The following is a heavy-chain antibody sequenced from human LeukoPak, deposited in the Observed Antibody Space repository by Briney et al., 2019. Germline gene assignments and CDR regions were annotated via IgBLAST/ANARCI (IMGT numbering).Heavy chain of an antibody. Sequence: PGGSLRLSCAASGFTFSSYAMHWVRQAPGKGLEWVAVISYDGSNKYYADSVKGRFTISRDNSKNTLYLQMNSLRAEDTAVYYCAPSHYDSSAYFDYWGQGTLVTVSS. CDR1: GFTFSSYA. D-gene: IGHD3-22*01. V-gene: IGHV3-30-3*01. CDR2: ISYDGSNK. J-gene: IGHJ4*02. CDR3: APSHYDSSAYFDY.